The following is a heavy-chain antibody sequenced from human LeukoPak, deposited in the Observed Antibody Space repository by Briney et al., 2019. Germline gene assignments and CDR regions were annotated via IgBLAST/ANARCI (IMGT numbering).Heavy chain of an antibody. CDR1: GFTFSSYG. D-gene: IGHD3-22*01. Sequence: PGRSLRLSCAASGFTFSSYGMHWVRQAPGKGLEWVAVIWYDGSNKYYADSVKGRFTISRDNSKNTLYLQMNSLRAEDTAVYYCARERGRDYYDSSGYYDYWGQGTLVTVSS. V-gene: IGHV3-33*01. CDR3: ARERGRDYYDSSGYYDY. J-gene: IGHJ4*02. CDR2: IWYDGSNK.